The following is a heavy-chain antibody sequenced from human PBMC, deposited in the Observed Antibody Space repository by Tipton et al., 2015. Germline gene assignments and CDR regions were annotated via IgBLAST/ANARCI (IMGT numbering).Heavy chain of an antibody. V-gene: IGHV4-39*07. Sequence: TLSLTCTVSGGSISSSSYYWGWIRQPPGKGLEWVGSIYYSGGTYFNPSLKSRVTISADTSKNQFSLKLSFVTAADTAVYYCARDRVVTTPNFYYYYGMDVWGQGTTVIVSS. CDR3: ARDRVVTTPNFYYYYGMDV. CDR1: GGSISSSSYY. D-gene: IGHD2-21*02. J-gene: IGHJ6*02. CDR2: IYYSGGT.